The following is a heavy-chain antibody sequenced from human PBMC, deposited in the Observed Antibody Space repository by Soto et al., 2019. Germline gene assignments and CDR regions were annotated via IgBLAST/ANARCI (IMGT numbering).Heavy chain of an antibody. Sequence: EVQLVESGGGLVKPGGSLRLSCAASGFTFSSYSMNWVRQAPGKGLEWVSSISSSSSYIYYADSVKGRFTISRDNAKNSLYLQMNSLRAEDTAVYYCVRDSFEPGIAAIDAFDIWGQGTMVTVSS. CDR1: GFTFSSYS. CDR3: VRDSFEPGIAAIDAFDI. V-gene: IGHV3-21*01. J-gene: IGHJ3*02. D-gene: IGHD6-13*01. CDR2: ISSSSSYI.